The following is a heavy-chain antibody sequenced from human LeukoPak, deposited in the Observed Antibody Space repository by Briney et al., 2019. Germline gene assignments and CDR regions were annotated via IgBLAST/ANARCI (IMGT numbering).Heavy chain of an antibody. D-gene: IGHD1-1*01. CDR2: ISYDGSNK. CDR1: GFTFSSYA. Sequence: GGSLRLSCAASGFTFSSYAMHWVRQAPGKGLEWVAVISYDGSNKQYADSVKGRFTVSRDKSKNTLYLQMNSLRAEDTAVYYCSRDLAATGTLIDSWGQGALVTVSS. J-gene: IGHJ4*02. V-gene: IGHV3-30-3*01. CDR3: SRDLAATGTLIDS.